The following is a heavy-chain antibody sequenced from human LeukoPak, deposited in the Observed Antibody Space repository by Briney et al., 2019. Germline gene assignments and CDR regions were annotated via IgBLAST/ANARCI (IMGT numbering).Heavy chain of an antibody. J-gene: IGHJ6*03. D-gene: IGHD3-22*01. CDR2: MNPNSGNT. CDR3: ARVEVTAGYYPHYYYYYMDV. V-gene: IGHV1-8*03. Sequence: ASVKVSCKASGYTFTSYDINWVRQATGQGLEWMGGMNPNSGNTGYAQKLQGRVTITRNTSISTAYMELSSLRSEDTAVYYCARVEVTAGYYPHYYYYYMDVWGKGTTVTVSS. CDR1: GYTFTSYD.